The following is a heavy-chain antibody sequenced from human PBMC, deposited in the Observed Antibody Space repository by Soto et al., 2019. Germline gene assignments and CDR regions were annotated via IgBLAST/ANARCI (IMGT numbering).Heavy chain of an antibody. CDR2: LSASGDTA. Sequence: EVQLLESGGDLVQPGGSLRLSCAVSGFTFSSFSMTWVLQAPGKGLEWVSTLSASGDTADYADSVTGRFIISRDNSKSTLYLQMNSLRAEDTAMYYCAKDRSLYSTDWYADFWGQGTLVTVSP. D-gene: IGHD6-19*01. CDR3: AKDRSLYSTDWYADF. V-gene: IGHV3-23*01. CDR1: GFTFSSFS. J-gene: IGHJ4*02.